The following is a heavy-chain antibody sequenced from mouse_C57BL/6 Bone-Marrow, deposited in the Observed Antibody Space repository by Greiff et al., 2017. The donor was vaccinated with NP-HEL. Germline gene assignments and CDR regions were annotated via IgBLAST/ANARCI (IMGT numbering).Heavy chain of an antibody. CDR1: GFTFSSYG. D-gene: IGHD1-1*01. V-gene: IGHV5-6*01. J-gene: IGHJ2*01. CDR2: ISSGGSYT. CDR3: ARGDHYYGSSYFDY. Sequence: EVKLVESGGDLVKPGGSLKLSCAASGFTFSSYGMSWVRQTPDKRLEWVATISSGGSYTYYPDSVKGRFTISRDNAKNTLYLQMSSMKSEDTAMYYCARGDHYYGSSYFDYWGQGTTLTVSS.